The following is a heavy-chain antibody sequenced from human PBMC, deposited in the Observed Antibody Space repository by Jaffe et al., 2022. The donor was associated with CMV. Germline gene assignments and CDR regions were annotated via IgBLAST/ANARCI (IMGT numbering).Heavy chain of an antibody. D-gene: IGHD7-27*01. CDR1: GGSFSGYY. V-gene: IGHV4-34*01. CDR2: INHSGST. Sequence: QVQLQQWGAGLLKPSETLSLTCAVYGGSFSGYYWSWIRQPPGKGLEWIGEINHSGSTNYNPSLKSRVTISVDTSKNQFSLKLSSVTAADTAVYYCARGLRPIPNSFDYWGQGTLVTVSS. CDR3: ARGLRPIPNSFDY. J-gene: IGHJ4*02.